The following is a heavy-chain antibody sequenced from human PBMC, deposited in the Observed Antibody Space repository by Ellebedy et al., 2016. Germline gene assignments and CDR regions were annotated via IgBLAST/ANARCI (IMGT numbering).Heavy chain of an antibody. CDR3: AKERGGMLPFDF. V-gene: IGHV3-66*01. CDR1: GVTVRNNY. CDR2: IYSSGTT. J-gene: IGHJ4*02. Sequence: GESLKISXDVSGVTVRNNYMRWVRQAPGKGLEWVSLIYSSGTTSYADSVKGRFTISRDNSKNTLYLQMNTLRSEDTALYYCAKERGGMLPFDFWGQGTLVTVSS. D-gene: IGHD1-26*01.